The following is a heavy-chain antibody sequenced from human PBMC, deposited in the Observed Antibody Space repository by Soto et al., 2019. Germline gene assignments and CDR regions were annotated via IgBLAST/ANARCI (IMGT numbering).Heavy chain of an antibody. CDR2: IDPSDSYT. Sequence: GESLKISCKGSGYSFTSYWISWVRQMPGKGLEWMGRIDPSDSYTNYSPSFQGHVTISADKSISTAYLQWSSLKASDTAMYYCARGCSGGSCFIGEYYYYGTDVWGQATKVTVS. J-gene: IGHJ6*02. V-gene: IGHV5-10-1*01. D-gene: IGHD2-15*01. CDR1: GYSFTSYW. CDR3: ARGCSGGSCFIGEYYYYGTDV.